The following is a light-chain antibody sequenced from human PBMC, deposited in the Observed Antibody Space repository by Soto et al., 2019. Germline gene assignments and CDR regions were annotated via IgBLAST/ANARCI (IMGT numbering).Light chain of an antibody. CDR2: GAS. V-gene: IGKV3-20*01. CDR1: QSVTSSY. J-gene: IGKJ4*01. CDR3: QQYSTSRLT. Sequence: EIVLTQSPGTLSLSPGERATLSCRASQSVTSSYLAWYQQKPCQAPRLLIPGASSRATGIPDRFSGSGSGTDFPLTISRLEPEDFAVYYCQQYSTSRLTFGGGTKVEIK.